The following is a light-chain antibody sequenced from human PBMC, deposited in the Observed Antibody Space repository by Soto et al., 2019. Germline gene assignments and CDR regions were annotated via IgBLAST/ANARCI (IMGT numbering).Light chain of an antibody. V-gene: IGKV1-39*01. CDR2: AAS. CDR1: QRISTY. Sequence: DIQMTQSPATLSAGVGDRVTITCRASQRISTYLNWYQQKPGKAPTLLIYAASSLQSGVPSRFSGGGSGTDFTLTINTLQPEDFATYFCHQCYSSPRSFGQVTKVEIK. CDR3: HQCYSSPRS. J-gene: IGKJ1*01.